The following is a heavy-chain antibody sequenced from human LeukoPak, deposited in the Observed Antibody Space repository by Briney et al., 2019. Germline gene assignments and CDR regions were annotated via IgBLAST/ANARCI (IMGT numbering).Heavy chain of an antibody. V-gene: IGHV4-4*07. J-gene: IGHJ3*02. CDR2: IYTSGST. D-gene: IGHD2-21*02. CDR1: GGSISSYY. CDR3: ARDIVVVTSGAFDI. Sequence: SETLSLTCTVSGGSISSYYWSWIRQPAGKGLEWIGLIYTSGSTNYNPSLKSRVTMSVDTSKNQFSLKLSSVTAADTAVYYCARDIVVVTSGAFDIWGQGTMVTVSS.